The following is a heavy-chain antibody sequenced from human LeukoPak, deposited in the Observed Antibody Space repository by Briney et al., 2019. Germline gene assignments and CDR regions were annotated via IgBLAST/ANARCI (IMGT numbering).Heavy chain of an antibody. CDR1: GDSVSSNSAA. J-gene: IGHJ4*02. V-gene: IGHV6-1*01. D-gene: IGHD2-8*01. CDR3: AKGYCTNGVCRLDY. CDR2: TYYRSKWYN. Sequence: SQTLSLTCAISGDSVSSNSAAWNWIRQSPSRGLEWLGRTYYRSKWYNDYAVSVKSRITINPDTSKNQFSLQLNSVTPEDTAVYYCAKGYCTNGVCRLDYWGQGTLVTVSS.